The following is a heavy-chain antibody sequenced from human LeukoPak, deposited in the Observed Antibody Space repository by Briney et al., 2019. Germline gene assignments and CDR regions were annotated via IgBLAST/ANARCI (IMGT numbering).Heavy chain of an antibody. D-gene: IGHD6-19*01. V-gene: IGHV4-39*07. CDR2: IYYSGST. CDR1: GGSISSSSYY. J-gene: IGHJ4*02. Sequence: SETLSLTCTVSGGSISSSSYYWGWIRQPPGKGLEWIGSIYYSGSTYYNPSLKSRVTISVDTSKNQFSLKLSSVTAADTAVYYCARRSGGSGWFSYWGQGTLVTVSS. CDR3: ARRSGGSGWFSY.